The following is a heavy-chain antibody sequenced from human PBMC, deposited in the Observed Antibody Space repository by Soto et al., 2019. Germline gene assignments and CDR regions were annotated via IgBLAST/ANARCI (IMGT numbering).Heavy chain of an antibody. Sequence: SETLSLTCTVSGGSISSGDYYWSWIRQPPGKGLEWIGYIYYSGSTYYNPSLKSRVTISVDTSKNQFSLKLSSVTAADTAVYYCAREHYYDSSGYYYGFDYWGQGTLVTVSS. J-gene: IGHJ4*02. CDR1: GGSISSGDYY. CDR2: IYYSGST. V-gene: IGHV4-30-4*01. CDR3: AREHYYDSSGYYYGFDY. D-gene: IGHD3-22*01.